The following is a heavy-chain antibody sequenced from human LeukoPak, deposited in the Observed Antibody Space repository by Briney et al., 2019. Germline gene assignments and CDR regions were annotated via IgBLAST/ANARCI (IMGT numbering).Heavy chain of an antibody. V-gene: IGHV3-30-3*01. D-gene: IGHD6-13*01. CDR2: ISYDGSNK. CDR1: GFTFSSYA. CDR3: ARESGKQLYYYYGMDV. Sequence: PGRSLRLSCAASGFTFSSYAMHWVRQAPGKGLEWVAVISYDGSNKYYADSVKGRFTISRDNSKNTLYLQMNSLRAEDTAVYYCARESGKQLYYYYGMDVWGQGTAVTVSS. J-gene: IGHJ6*02.